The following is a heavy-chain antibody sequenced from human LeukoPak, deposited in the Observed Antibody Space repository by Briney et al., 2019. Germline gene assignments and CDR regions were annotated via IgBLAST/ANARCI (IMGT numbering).Heavy chain of an antibody. D-gene: IGHD1-1*01. J-gene: IGHJ4*02. CDR1: GFTFSTYG. CDR2: ISYDGSNE. V-gene: IGHV3-30*03. CDR3: ARGDDGRSLDY. Sequence: GGSLRLSCAASGFTFSTYGMHWVRQAPGKGLEWVAVISYDGSNEYYADSVKGRFTISRDNSENTLFLQMNSLRVEDSALYYCARGDDGRSLDYWGQGTRVTVSS.